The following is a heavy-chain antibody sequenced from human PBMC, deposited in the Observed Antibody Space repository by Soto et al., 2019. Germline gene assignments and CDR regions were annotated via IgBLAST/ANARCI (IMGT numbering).Heavy chain of an antibody. CDR3: ARVGYGDYVAGDY. J-gene: IGHJ4*02. CDR2: IYYSGST. V-gene: IGHV4-59*01. D-gene: IGHD4-17*01. CDR1: GGSISSYY. Sequence: SETLSLTCTVSGGSISSYYWSWIRQPPGKGLEWIGYIYYSGSTNYNPSLKSRVTISVDTSKNQFSLKLSSVTAADTAVYYCARVGYGDYVAGDYWGQGTLVTVSS.